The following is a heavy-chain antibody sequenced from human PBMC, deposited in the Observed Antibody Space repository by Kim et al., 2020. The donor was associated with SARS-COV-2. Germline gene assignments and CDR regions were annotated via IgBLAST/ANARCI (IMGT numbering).Heavy chain of an antibody. CDR3: ARGTDVRLQSDDAFDI. CDR2: ISSDGSNR. CDR1: GFAFSYYA. V-gene: IGHV3-30*04. J-gene: IGHJ3*02. D-gene: IGHD1-7*01. Sequence: GGSLRLSCAASGFAFSYYAMPWVRQAPGKGLEWVAVISSDGSNRYYADSVKGRFTISRDNSNKTLYLQLNSRGPEDTAVYYCARGTDVRLQSDDAFDIWGQGTMVTVSS.